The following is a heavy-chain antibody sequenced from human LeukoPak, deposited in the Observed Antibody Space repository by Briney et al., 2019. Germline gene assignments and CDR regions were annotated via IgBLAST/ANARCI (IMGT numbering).Heavy chain of an antibody. J-gene: IGHJ4*02. Sequence: SETLSLTCTVSGGSISSYYWSWIRQPPGQGLEWIGYIYYSGSTNYNPSLKSRVTISVDTSKNQFSLKLSSVTAADTAVYYCARGGYCSGGSCYRTPFDYWGQGTLVTVSS. V-gene: IGHV4-59*01. D-gene: IGHD2-15*01. CDR2: IYYSGST. CDR1: GGSISSYY. CDR3: ARGGYCSGGSCYRTPFDY.